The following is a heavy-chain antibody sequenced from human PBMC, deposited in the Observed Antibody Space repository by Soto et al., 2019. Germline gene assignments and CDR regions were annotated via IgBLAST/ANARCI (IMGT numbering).Heavy chain of an antibody. V-gene: IGHV3-23*01. CDR3: AKRRGAGGHFDY. D-gene: IGHD2-15*01. Sequence: AWGSLRLSCAASGFTFSSYAMGWVRQGPGKGLEWVAVVSIGGSTHYADSVRGRFTISRDNSKNTLSLQMNSLTAEDTAVYFCAKRRGAGGHFDYWGQGALVTVSS. J-gene: IGHJ4*02. CDR1: GFTFSSYA. CDR2: VSIGGST.